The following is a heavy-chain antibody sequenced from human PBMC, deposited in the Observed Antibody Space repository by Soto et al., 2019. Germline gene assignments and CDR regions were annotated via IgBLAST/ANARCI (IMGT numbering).Heavy chain of an antibody. CDR3: ARAPKVRGSAQTRPDS. CDR2: ISPSGNT. Sequence: SETLSLTCSLYSGSLSGYYWSWIRQPPGKGLEWIGEISPSGNTNYSPSLKSRVSISVDTSKNQFSLNLTSLTAADTAVYYCARAPKVRGSAQTRPDSWGTGSLVTVS. V-gene: IGHV4-34*01. CDR1: SGSLSGYY. J-gene: IGHJ4*02. D-gene: IGHD3-10*01.